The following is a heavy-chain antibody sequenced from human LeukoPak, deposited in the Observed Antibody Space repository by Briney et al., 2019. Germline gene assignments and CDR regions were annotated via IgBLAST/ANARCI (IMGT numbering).Heavy chain of an antibody. J-gene: IGHJ4*02. CDR2: INHSGST. Sequence: PSETLSLTCAVYGGSFSGYYWSWIRQPPGKGQEWIGEINHSGSTNYNPSLKSRVTISVDTYKNRFSLKLSSVTAADTAVYYCARAKGRLHGHWGQGTLITDSS. V-gene: IGHV4-34*01. CDR3: ARAKGRLHGH. D-gene: IGHD6-25*01. CDR1: GGSFSGYY.